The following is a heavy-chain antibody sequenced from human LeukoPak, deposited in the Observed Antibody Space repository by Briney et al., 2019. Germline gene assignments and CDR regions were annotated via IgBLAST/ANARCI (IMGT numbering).Heavy chain of an antibody. D-gene: IGHD5-18*01. V-gene: IGHV3-30*18. Sequence: GGSLRLSCAASGFTFSSYGMHWARQAPGKGLEWVAVISYDGNNKYYADSVKGRFTVSRDNSKNTLFLQMNSLRVEDTAVYYCAKDQVWIQLWLDAFDIWGQGTMVTVSS. J-gene: IGHJ3*02. CDR1: GFTFSSYG. CDR3: AKDQVWIQLWLDAFDI. CDR2: ISYDGNNK.